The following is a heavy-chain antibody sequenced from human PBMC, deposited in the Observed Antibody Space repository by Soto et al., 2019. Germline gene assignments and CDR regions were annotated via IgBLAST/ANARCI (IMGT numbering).Heavy chain of an antibody. D-gene: IGHD1-26*01. Sequence: QVQLVESGGGVVQPGRSLKLSCAASGFTFSTYAMHWVRQAPGKGLEWVALISYDGSNKYYADSLQGRIAISRDNSRNTLFLLMHSLRPEDTAVYYCAREREWERYFFDRWGQGTLLTVSS. CDR1: GFTFSTYA. CDR2: ISYDGSNK. J-gene: IGHJ4*02. V-gene: IGHV3-30*09. CDR3: AREREWERYFFDR.